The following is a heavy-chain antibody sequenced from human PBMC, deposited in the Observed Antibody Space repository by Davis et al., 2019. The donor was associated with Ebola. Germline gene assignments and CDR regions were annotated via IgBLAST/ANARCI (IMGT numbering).Heavy chain of an antibody. CDR1: GFTFSSYS. V-gene: IGHV3-48*02. Sequence: PGGSLRLSCAASGFTFSSYSMNWVRQAPGKGLEWVSYISSSSSTIYYADSVKGRFTISRDNAKNSLYLQMNSLRDEDTAVYYCARDRPGSGYDSYYYYYYGMDVWGQGTTVTVSS. J-gene: IGHJ6*02. CDR2: ISSSSSTI. CDR3: ARDRPGSGYDSYYYYYYGMDV. D-gene: IGHD5-12*01.